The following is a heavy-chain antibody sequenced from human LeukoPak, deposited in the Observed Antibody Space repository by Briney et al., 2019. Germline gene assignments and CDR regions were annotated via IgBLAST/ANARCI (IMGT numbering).Heavy chain of an antibody. D-gene: IGHD3-22*01. Sequence: SETLSLTCAVSGYSISSGYYWGWIRQPPGKGLEWIGSIYHSGSTYYNPSLKSRVTISVDTSKNQFSLKLSSVTAADTAVYYCARHAGGYYDSSGYFAYWGQGTLVTVSS. J-gene: IGHJ4*02. CDR2: IYHSGST. CDR1: GYSISSGYY. V-gene: IGHV4-38-2*01. CDR3: ARHAGGYYDSSGYFAY.